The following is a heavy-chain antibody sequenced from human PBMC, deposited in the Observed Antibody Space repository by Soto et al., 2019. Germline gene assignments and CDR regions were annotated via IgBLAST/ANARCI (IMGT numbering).Heavy chain of an antibody. CDR3: ARDRGGEDAFDI. J-gene: IGHJ3*02. CDR1: GFTFSSYA. CDR2: ISYDGSNK. D-gene: IGHD3-16*01. V-gene: IGHV3-30-3*01. Sequence: QVQLVESGGGVVQPGRSLRLSCAASGFTFSSYAMHWVRQAPGKGLEWVAVISYDGSNKYYADSVKGRFTISRDNSKNTLYLQMNSLRAEDTVVYYCARDRGGEDAFDIWGQGTMVTVSS.